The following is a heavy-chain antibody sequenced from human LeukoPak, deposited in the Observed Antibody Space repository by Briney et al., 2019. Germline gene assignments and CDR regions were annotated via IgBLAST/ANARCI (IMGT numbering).Heavy chain of an antibody. CDR1: GYTFTSYD. V-gene: IGHV1-8*01. D-gene: IGHD3-3*01. Sequence: ASVKVSCKASGYTFTSYDINWVRQATGQGLEWMGWTNPNSGNTGYAQKFQGRVTMTRNTSISTAYMELSSLRSEDTAVYYCARVLRFLREGAVDPWGQGTLVTVSS. J-gene: IGHJ5*02. CDR3: ARVLRFLREGAVDP. CDR2: TNPNSGNT.